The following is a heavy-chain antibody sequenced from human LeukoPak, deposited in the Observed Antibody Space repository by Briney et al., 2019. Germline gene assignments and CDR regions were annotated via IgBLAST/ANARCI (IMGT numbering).Heavy chain of an antibody. CDR3: ARVAAAAGLDY. V-gene: IGHV4-59*01. Sequence: PSETLSLTCTVSGGSISGYHWSWIRQPPGKGLEWIGYIYYSGSTNYNPSLKSRVTISVDTSKNQFSLRLSSVTAADTAVYHCARVAAAAGLDYWGRGILVTVSA. D-gene: IGHD6-13*01. CDR1: GGSISGYH. J-gene: IGHJ4*02. CDR2: IYYSGST.